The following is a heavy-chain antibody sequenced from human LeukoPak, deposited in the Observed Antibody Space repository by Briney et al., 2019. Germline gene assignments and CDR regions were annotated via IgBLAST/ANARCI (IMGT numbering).Heavy chain of an antibody. CDR3: ARFSGYSYGGWFDY. Sequence: GGSLRLSCAASGFTFSSYGMHWVRQAPGKGLEWVANIKQDGSEKYYVDSVKGRFTISRDNARNSLYFQMNSLRPEDTAVYYCARFSGYSYGGWFDYWGQGTLVTVSS. CDR1: GFTFSSYG. J-gene: IGHJ4*02. D-gene: IGHD5-18*01. V-gene: IGHV3-7*01. CDR2: IKQDGSEK.